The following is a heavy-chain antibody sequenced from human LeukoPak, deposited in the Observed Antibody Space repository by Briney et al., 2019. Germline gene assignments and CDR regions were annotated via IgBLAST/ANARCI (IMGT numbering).Heavy chain of an antibody. D-gene: IGHD3-10*01. Sequence: SETLSLTCAVYGGSFSGYYWSWIRQPPGKGLEWIGEINHSGSTNYNPSLKSRVTISVDTSENQFSLKLSSVTAADTAVYYCVKDLGYGSGIYWGQGTLVTVSS. J-gene: IGHJ4*02. CDR2: INHSGST. CDR1: GGSFSGYY. V-gene: IGHV4-34*01. CDR3: VKDLGYGSGIY.